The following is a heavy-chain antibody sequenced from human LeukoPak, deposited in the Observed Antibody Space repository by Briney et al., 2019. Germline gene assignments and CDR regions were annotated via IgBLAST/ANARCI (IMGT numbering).Heavy chain of an antibody. CDR2: INPSGGST. D-gene: IGHD6-13*01. Sequence: ASVKVSCKASGYTFTSYYMHWVRQAPGQGLEWMGIINPSGGSTNYAQKLQGRVTMTTDTSTSTAYMELRSLRSDDTAVYYCAREMVEAAAGKDYYYYMDVWGKGTTVTVSS. CDR3: AREMVEAAAGKDYYYYMDV. J-gene: IGHJ6*03. CDR1: GYTFTSYY. V-gene: IGHV1-46*01.